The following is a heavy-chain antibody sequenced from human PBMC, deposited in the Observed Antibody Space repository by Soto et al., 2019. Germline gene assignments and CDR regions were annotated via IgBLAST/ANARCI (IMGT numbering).Heavy chain of an antibody. CDR3: VCGGNFFIY. D-gene: IGHD3-16*01. V-gene: IGHV3-7*01. J-gene: IGHJ4*02. CDR1: GFTFSTYW. CDR2: MDQDGSET. Sequence: EVQLVESGGGLVQPGGSLRLSCAASGFTFSTYWMTWVRQPPGKGLEWVANMDQDGSETYYVDSVRGRFTVSRDNAKNSLDLQMTVLRVEDTAVYYCVCGGNFFIYWGQGTLVTVSP.